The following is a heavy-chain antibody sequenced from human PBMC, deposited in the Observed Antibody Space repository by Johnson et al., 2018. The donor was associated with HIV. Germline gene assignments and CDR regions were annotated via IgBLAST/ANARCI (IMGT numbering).Heavy chain of an antibody. CDR3: ARVKGITVFGVVRPHGAFDI. Sequence: MLLVESEGGLVQPGGSLRLSCTASGFTVSSNYMSWVRQAPGTGLKWVAIIQSGGGTYHAASVKGRFTISRDHSKNTLYLQMNSLRVEDTAVYYCARVKGITVFGVVRPHGAFDIWGQGTMVTVSS. J-gene: IGHJ3*02. D-gene: IGHD3-3*01. CDR1: GFTVSSNY. CDR2: IQSGGGT. V-gene: IGHV3-66*01.